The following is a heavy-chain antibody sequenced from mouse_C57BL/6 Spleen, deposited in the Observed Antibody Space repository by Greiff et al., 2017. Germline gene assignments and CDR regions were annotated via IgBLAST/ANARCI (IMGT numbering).Heavy chain of an antibody. CDR3: ARGAGDWGYFDY. V-gene: IGHV1-82*01. D-gene: IGHD3-3*01. CDR2: IYPGDGDT. Sequence: QVQLKESGPELVKPGASVKISCKASGYAFSSSWMNWVKQRPGKGLEWIGRIYPGDGDTNYNGKFKSKATLTADKSSSTAYMQLSSLTSEDSAVYFCARGAGDWGYFDYWGQGTTLTVSS. CDR1: GYAFSSSW. J-gene: IGHJ2*01.